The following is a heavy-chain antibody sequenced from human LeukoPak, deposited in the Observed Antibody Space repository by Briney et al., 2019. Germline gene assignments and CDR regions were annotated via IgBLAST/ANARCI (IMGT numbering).Heavy chain of an antibody. Sequence: SETLSLTCTVSGDSISSGGYYWTWIRQHPGTGLEWIGYIYYSGSPNYNPSLESRVTISVDTSKNQFSLKLSSVTAADTAVYYCARESPVHYYGSGSSFDYWGQGTLVTVSS. D-gene: IGHD3-10*01. CDR3: ARESPVHYYGSGSSFDY. CDR2: IYYSGSP. V-gene: IGHV4-31*03. CDR1: GDSISSGGYY. J-gene: IGHJ4*02.